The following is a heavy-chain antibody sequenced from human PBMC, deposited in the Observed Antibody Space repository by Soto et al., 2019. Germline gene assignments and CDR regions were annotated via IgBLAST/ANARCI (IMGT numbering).Heavy chain of an antibody. V-gene: IGHV3-48*03. Sequence: GGSLRLSCAASGFTFSIHEMNWVRQAPGKGLEWVSYISSIGVATYYADSVKGRFTISRDNAKNSLYLQMNSLRAEDTAVYYCAREGRVGGIDYWGQGTPVTVSS. CDR1: GFTFSIHE. J-gene: IGHJ4*02. CDR2: ISSIGVAT. CDR3: AREGRVGGIDY. D-gene: IGHD6-19*01.